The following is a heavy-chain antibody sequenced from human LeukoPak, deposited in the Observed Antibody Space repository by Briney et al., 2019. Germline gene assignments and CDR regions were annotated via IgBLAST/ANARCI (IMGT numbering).Heavy chain of an antibody. V-gene: IGHV4-59*02. CDR2: IYSSGST. CDR3: ARALNFDY. J-gene: IGHJ4*02. CDR1: GGSVTNHY. Sequence: SETLSLTCTVSGGSVTNHYWSWIRQPPGKGLEWIGYIYSSGSTNYNPSLRSRVTISVDTSKNQFSLKLRSVTAADTAVYYCARALNFDYWGQGTLVTVSS.